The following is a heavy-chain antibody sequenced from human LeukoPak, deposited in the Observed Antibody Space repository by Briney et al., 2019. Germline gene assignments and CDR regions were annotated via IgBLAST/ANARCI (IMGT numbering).Heavy chain of an antibody. CDR2: IFWNDDK. CDR3: AHVGTILFDY. CDR1: GFSLSTSGVG. D-gene: IGHD2-21*01. V-gene: IGHV2-5*01. J-gene: IGHJ4*02. Sequence: KRSGPTLVNPTQTLTLTCTFSGFSLSTSGVGVGWIRQPPGKALEWLALIFWNDDKRYRPSLKSRLTITKDTSKNQVVLTVTNMDPVDTATYYCAHVGTILFDYWGQGTLVTVSS.